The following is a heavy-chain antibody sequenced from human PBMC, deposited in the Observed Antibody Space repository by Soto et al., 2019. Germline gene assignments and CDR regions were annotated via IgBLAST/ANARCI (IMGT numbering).Heavy chain of an antibody. CDR2: IYPGDSQI. D-gene: IGHD3-9*01. J-gene: IGHJ4*02. V-gene: IGHV5-51*03. Sequence: EVQLVQSGAEVKKPGESLKISCKDSGYSFITYWIGWVRQMPGKGLEWVAMIYPGDSQIRYSPSFEGQVTISADKSIRTAYLQWSSLKASDTAMYYCATTDWSFDYWGQGTLVTVSS. CDR1: GYSFITYW. CDR3: ATTDWSFDY.